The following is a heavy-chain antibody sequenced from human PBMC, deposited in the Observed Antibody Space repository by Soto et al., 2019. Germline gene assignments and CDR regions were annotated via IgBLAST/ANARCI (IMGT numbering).Heavy chain of an antibody. V-gene: IGHV3-15*07. Sequence: PGGSLRLSCAASGCTFSNAWMSWVRQAPGKGLEWVGRIKSKTDGGTTDYAAPVKGRFTISRDDSKNTLYLQMNSLKTEDTAVYYCTTEDLALVGAIYYFDYWGQGTLVTVSS. J-gene: IGHJ4*02. CDR2: IKSKTDGGTT. CDR3: TTEDLALVGAIYYFDY. D-gene: IGHD1-26*01. CDR1: GCTFSNAW.